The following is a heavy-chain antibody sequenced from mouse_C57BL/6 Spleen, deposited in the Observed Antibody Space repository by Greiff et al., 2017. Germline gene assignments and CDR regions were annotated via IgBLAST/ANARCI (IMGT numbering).Heavy chain of an antibody. Sequence: QVQLQQSGAELARPGASVKLSCKASGYTFTSSGISWVKQRTGQGLEWIGEIYPRSGNTYYNEKFKGKATLTAYKSSSTAYMELRRLTSEYSAVYFCARGEYYGSSYWYCDVGGTGTTVTVSS. CDR3: ARGEYYGSSYWYCDV. V-gene: IGHV1-81*01. J-gene: IGHJ1*03. D-gene: IGHD1-1*01. CDR1: GYTFTSSG. CDR2: IYPRSGNT.